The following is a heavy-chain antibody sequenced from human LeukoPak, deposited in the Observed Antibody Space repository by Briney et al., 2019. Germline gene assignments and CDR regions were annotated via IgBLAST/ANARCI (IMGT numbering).Heavy chain of an antibody. CDR1: GYSISSGYY. J-gene: IGHJ6*03. D-gene: IGHD3-16*01. Sequence: SETLSLTCTVYGYSISSGYYWGWIRQPPGAGLGGIGSTYHSGSTYHNPSLKSRVTISVDTSKYQFPLKLSSVTAADTAVYYCARAASERLGYYYYYMDVWGKGATATVSS. V-gene: IGHV4-38-2*02. CDR3: ARAASERLGYYYYYMDV. CDR2: TYHSGST.